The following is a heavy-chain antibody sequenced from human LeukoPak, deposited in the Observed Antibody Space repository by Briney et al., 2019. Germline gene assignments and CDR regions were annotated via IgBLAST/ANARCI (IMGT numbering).Heavy chain of an antibody. V-gene: IGHV3-30*03. J-gene: IGHJ6*02. CDR3: TPSHHVSALQMSLGMDV. D-gene: IGHD3-10*01. CDR1: GFTFSSYG. Sequence: GRSLRLSCAASGFTFSSYGLHWVRQAPGKGLEWLALISYDGSDKYYVDSVKGRFTISRDNSNNMLYLQMNSLRAEDTAVYYCTPSHHVSALQMSLGMDVWGQGTTVTVSS. CDR2: ISYDGSDK.